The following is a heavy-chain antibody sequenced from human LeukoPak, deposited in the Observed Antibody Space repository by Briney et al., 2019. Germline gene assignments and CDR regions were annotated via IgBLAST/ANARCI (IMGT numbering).Heavy chain of an antibody. CDR3: AKAYTRSWYAAFDI. CDR2: ITDSGGAA. V-gene: IGHV3-23*01. Sequence: GGSLRLSCAASGFAFTDYAISWVRQAPGKGLEWVSAITDSGGAAYYADSVKGRFTISRDNSKNTLYLQMNSLRGDDTAIYYCAKAYTRSWYAAFDIWGQGTMVTISS. D-gene: IGHD6-13*01. J-gene: IGHJ3*02. CDR1: GFAFTDYA.